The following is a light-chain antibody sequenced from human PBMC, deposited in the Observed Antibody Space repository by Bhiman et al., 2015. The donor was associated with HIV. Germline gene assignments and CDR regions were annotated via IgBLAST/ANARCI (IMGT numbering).Light chain of an antibody. J-gene: IGLJ1*01. CDR3: CSYAGNTLYV. CDR1: SSDVGTYNL. CDR2: DVT. Sequence: QSALTQPASVSGSPGQSITISCTGTSSDVGTYNLVSWYQQHPGKAPKLMIYDVTKRPSGVSNRFSGSKSGNTASLTISGLQPEDEADYYCCSYAGNTLYVFGTATKVTVL. V-gene: IGLV2-23*02.